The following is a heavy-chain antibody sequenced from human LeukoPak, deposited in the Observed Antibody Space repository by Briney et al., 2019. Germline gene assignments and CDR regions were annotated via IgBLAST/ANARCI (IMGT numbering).Heavy chain of an antibody. D-gene: IGHD5-24*01. CDR3: ARSRWLQLDY. Sequence: SETLSLTCTVSGGSISSYYWSWIRQPPGKGLEWIGYIYYSGSTNYNPSLKSRVTISVDTSKNLFSLKLSSVTAADTAVYYCARSRWLQLDYWGQGTLVTVSS. V-gene: IGHV4-59*08. CDR1: GGSISSYY. CDR2: IYYSGST. J-gene: IGHJ4*02.